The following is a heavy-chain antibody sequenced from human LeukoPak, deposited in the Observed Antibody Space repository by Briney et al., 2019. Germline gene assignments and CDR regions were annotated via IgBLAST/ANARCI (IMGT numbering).Heavy chain of an antibody. Sequence: GGSLRLSCEASGFTFSSYWMSWVRQAPGKGLEWVANIRDDGGEIYYVDSVKGRFTISRDNAKSSLFLQMNSLRAEDAAVYYCARDKPRGSYYGSIFESCGQGTLVTVSS. CDR1: GFTFSSYW. CDR3: ARDKPRGSYYGSIFES. D-gene: IGHD1-26*01. V-gene: IGHV3-7*01. CDR2: IRDDGGEI. J-gene: IGHJ4*02.